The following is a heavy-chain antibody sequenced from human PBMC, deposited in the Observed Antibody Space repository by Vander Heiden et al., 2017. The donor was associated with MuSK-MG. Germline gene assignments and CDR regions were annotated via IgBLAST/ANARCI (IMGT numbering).Heavy chain of an antibody. CDR1: GFTFSNYA. D-gene: IGHD3-22*01. V-gene: IGHV3-23*01. CDR2: ISGSGGDT. Sequence: EVQLLESGGGLVQPGGSLRPSCSASGFTFSNYAMAWVRQAPGKGLDWVSAISGSGGDTYYADSVKGRFTISRDNSKNTLYLQMNSLRAEDTALYYCAKGINTYGYYGDWGQGTLVTVSS. J-gene: IGHJ4*02. CDR3: AKGINTYGYYGD.